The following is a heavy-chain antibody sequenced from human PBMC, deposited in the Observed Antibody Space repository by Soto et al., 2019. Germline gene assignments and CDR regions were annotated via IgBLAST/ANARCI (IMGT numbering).Heavy chain of an antibody. D-gene: IGHD3-22*01. J-gene: IGHJ6*02. V-gene: IGHV4-30-2*01. CDR1: GGTSRSYG. CDR3: ARSGDYYDSSGHLYYGMDV. Sequence: PQCLTWSVSGGTSRSYGWSWIRQQPGKGLEWIAYIYHSGSTYYNPSLKSRVTVSVDRSKNQFSLKLSSVTAADTAVYYCARSGDYYDSSGHLYYGMDVWGQGTTVTVSS. CDR2: IYHSGST.